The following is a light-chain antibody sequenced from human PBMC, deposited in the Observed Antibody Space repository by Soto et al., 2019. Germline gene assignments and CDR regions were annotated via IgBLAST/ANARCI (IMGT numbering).Light chain of an antibody. Sequence: QSALTQPASVSGSPGQSITISCTGTSSDVGGYNYVSWYQQHPGKAPKFMIYDVSNRPSGVSDRFSGSKSGNTASLTISGLQPEYEADYYCSSYSSSTTLYVFGTGTKLTVL. CDR3: SSYSSSTTLYV. CDR2: DVS. CDR1: SSDVGGYNY. J-gene: IGLJ1*01. V-gene: IGLV2-14*01.